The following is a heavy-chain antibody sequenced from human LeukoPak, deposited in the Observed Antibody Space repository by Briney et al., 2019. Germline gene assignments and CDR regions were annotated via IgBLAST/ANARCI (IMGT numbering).Heavy chain of an antibody. CDR2: ISGSGGST. V-gene: IGHV3-23*01. CDR3: AKENFYDNRGYEVV. CDR1: GFTFSSYG. Sequence: PGGTLRLSCAASGFTFSSYGMSWVRQAPGKGLEWVSAISGSGGSTYYADSVKGRFTISRDNSKNTLYLQMNSLRAEDTAVYYCAKENFYDNRGYEVVWGQGTLVTVSS. J-gene: IGHJ4*02. D-gene: IGHD3-22*01.